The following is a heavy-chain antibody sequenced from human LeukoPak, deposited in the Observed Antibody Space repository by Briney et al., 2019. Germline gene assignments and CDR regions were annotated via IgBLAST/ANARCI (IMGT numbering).Heavy chain of an antibody. CDR2: ISYDGSNK. CDR1: GFTFSSYA. CDR3: ARGRARYGGNSGEDAFDI. D-gene: IGHD4-23*01. J-gene: IGHJ3*02. V-gene: IGHV3-30-3*01. Sequence: PGGSLRLSCAASGFTFSSYAMHWVRQAPGKGLEWVAVISYDGSNKYYADSVKGRFTISRDNSKNTLYLQMNSLRAEDTAVYYCARGRARYGGNSGEDAFDIWGQGTVVTVSS.